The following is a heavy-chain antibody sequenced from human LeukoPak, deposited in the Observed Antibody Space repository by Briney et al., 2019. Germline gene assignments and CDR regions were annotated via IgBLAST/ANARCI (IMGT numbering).Heavy chain of an antibody. V-gene: IGHV3-48*04. J-gene: IGHJ4*02. CDR1: AFTFSSYS. Sequence: GGSLRLSCAASAFTFSSYSMSWVREAPGKGLEWVSYISTSGGTIFYADSVKGRFTISRDNAKNSLFLQMNSLRAEDTAVYYCARHGSQELATIDYWGQGTLVTVSS. CDR2: ISTSGGTI. CDR3: ARHGSQELATIDY. D-gene: IGHD3-10*01.